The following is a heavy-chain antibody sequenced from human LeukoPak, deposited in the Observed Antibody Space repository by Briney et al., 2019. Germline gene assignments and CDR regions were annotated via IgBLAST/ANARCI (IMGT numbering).Heavy chain of an antibody. CDR2: LKSKTAGGTT. Sequence: PGGSLRLSCAASGFTFSNAWMSWVRQAPGKGLEWVGHLKSKTAGGTTDYAAPVKARFTISGDDSKNTLYLQMNSLRTEDTAVYYCTTGNYRGQGTLVTVSS. J-gene: IGHJ4*02. CDR1: GFTFSNAW. CDR3: TTGNY. V-gene: IGHV3-15*01.